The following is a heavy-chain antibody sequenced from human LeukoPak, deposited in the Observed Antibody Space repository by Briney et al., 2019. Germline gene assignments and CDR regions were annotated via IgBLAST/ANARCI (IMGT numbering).Heavy chain of an antibody. CDR3: ARDYEGDYVHVTPDY. V-gene: IGHV3-21*01. J-gene: IGHJ4*02. Sequence: SFTTSYIYYSHSVKGLFTISRDNAKNTLYLQMNSLRAEDTAVYYCARDYEGDYVHVTPDYWGQGTLVTVSS. D-gene: IGHD4-17*01. CDR2: SFTTSYI.